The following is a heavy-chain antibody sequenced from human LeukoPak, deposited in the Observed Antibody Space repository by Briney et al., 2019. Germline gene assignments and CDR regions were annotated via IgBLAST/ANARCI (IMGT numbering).Heavy chain of an antibody. CDR2: INPNSGGT. CDR3: ARVGSSGWYVSYFDY. J-gene: IGHJ4*02. CDR1: GYTFTGYY. Sequence: ASVKVSCKASGYTFTGYYMHWVRQAPGQGLEWMGWINPNSGGTNYAQKFQGRVTMTRDTSISTAYMELSRLRSDDTAVYYCARVGSSGWYVSYFDYWGQGTLVTVSS. D-gene: IGHD6-19*01. V-gene: IGHV1-2*02.